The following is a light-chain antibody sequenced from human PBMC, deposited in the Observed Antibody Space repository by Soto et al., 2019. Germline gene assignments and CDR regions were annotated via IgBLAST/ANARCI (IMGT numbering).Light chain of an antibody. J-gene: IGKJ5*01. CDR1: QSVRSD. Sequence: EIVMPQSPAPLSVSPGERSTLSCWASQSVRSDLAWYQQKPGQAPRLLIYGASTRATGIPARFSGSGSGTDFTLTISSLEPEDFAVYYCQQRSNWPRTFGQGTRLEIK. CDR2: GAS. V-gene: IGKV3-11*01. CDR3: QQRSNWPRT.